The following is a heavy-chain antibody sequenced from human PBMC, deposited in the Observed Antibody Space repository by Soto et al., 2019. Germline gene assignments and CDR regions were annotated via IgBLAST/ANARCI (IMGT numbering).Heavy chain of an antibody. J-gene: IGHJ6*02. CDR2: ISAYNGNT. V-gene: IGHV1-18*04. Sequence: GASVKVSCKASGYTFTSYGISWVRQAPGQGLEWMGWISAYNGNTNYAQKLQGRVTMTTDTSTSTAYMELRSLRSDDTAVYYCARKGSIAVDPTYYYYYGMDVWGQGTTVTVSS. D-gene: IGHD6-19*01. CDR1: GYTFTSYG. CDR3: ARKGSIAVDPTYYYYYGMDV.